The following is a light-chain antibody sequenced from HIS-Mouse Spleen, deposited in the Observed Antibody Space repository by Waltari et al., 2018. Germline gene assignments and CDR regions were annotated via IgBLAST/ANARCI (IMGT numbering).Light chain of an antibody. V-gene: IGLV3-10*01. Sequence: SYELTQPPSVSVSPGQTARITCSGDAFPKKYAYWYQHKAGQAPVLVIYEGSKRPPGIPERFSGASSGTMATLTISGAQVEDEADYYCYSTDSSGNHRVFGGGTKLTVL. J-gene: IGLJ2*01. CDR1: AFPKKY. CDR3: YSTDSSGNHRV. CDR2: EGS.